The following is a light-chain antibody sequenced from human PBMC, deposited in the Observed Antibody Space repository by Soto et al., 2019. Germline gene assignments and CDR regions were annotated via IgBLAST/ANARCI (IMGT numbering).Light chain of an antibody. CDR1: HAIVNS. V-gene: IGKV1-27*01. J-gene: IGKJ3*01. Sequence: DIQMTQSPSSLSASVGDRVTITCRAGHAIVNSLAWYQQKPVQVPKLVIFAASTLQSGVPSRFSGSGSGTDFTLTINILQPEDVATYYCQKYNGAPPLFTFGPGTKVDIK. CDR3: QKYNGAPPLFT. CDR2: AAS.